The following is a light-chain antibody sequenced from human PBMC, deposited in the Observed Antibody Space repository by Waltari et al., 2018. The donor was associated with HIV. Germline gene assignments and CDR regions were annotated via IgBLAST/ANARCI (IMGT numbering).Light chain of an antibody. CDR3: CAYDGGLE. Sequence: SALTQPPSVSGSPGQSLTISCTRTNCYTGNYQFVSWYQLYPGKAPKHNNYEEKKRHSGISYRFSASKSGDTASRTIAGVQAEDEADYYCCAYDGGLEFGGGTKMTVL. CDR1: NCYTGNYQF. V-gene: IGLV2-23*01. CDR2: EEK. J-gene: IGLJ2*01.